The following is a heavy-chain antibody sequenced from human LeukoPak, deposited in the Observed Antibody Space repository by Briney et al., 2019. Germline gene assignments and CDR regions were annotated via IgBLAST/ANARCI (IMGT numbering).Heavy chain of an antibody. CDR1: GGSISTYY. CDR3: ARRLAVTGRYYSDY. J-gene: IGHJ4*02. CDR2: IYYSGIT. Sequence: KPSETLSLTCTVSGGSISTYYWTWIRQPPGRGLGWIGYIYYSGITNYNPSLKSRVTMSVDTSRNQFSLRLNSVTAADTAVYYCARRLAVTGRYYSDYWGQGTLVTVSS. V-gene: IGHV4-59*01. D-gene: IGHD6-13*01.